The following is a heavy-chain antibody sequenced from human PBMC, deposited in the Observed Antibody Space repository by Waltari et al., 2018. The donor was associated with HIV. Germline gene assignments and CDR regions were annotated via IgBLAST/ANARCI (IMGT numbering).Heavy chain of an antibody. J-gene: IGHJ6*02. D-gene: IGHD1-1*01. Sequence: EVQLLESGGGLVQPGGSLRLSCAASGFTFESYAMTWVRQAPGKGLGWVSSVTGGGIGTYYADSVRGRFTISRDKSKKTVSLQMKSLRVEDTAIYYCAKDKGHSYGRPDEIRVHGAMDVWGQGP. CDR2: VTGGGIGT. CDR1: GFTFESYA. V-gene: IGHV3-23*01. CDR3: AKDKGHSYGRPDEIRVHGAMDV.